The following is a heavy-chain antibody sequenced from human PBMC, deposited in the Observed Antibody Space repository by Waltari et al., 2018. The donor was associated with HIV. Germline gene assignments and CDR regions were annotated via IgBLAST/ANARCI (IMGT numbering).Heavy chain of an antibody. J-gene: IGHJ4*02. V-gene: IGHV3-30*18. CDR1: GFTFRHYF. D-gene: IGHD1-26*01. Sequence: QVQLVESGGGVVQPGRSLRLSCAASGFTFRHYFMHWVRLAPGKGPEWLTFISYDGSSTYYADSVKGRFTISRDNSKNTLYLQMNSLRPEDTAVYYCVKDVGATYFDYWGQGTLVTVSS. CDR2: ISYDGSST. CDR3: VKDVGATYFDY.